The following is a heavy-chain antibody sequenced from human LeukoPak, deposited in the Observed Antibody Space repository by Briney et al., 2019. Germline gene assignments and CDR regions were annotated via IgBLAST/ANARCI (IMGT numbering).Heavy chain of an antibody. J-gene: IGHJ4*02. CDR2: INPSGGST. Sequence: ASVKVSCKASGYTFTSYYMHWVRQAPGQGLEWMGIINPSGGSTSYAQKFQGRVTMTRDMSTSTVYMELSSLRSEDTAVYYCTTLFYDSGDYYATFDYWGQGALVTVSS. V-gene: IGHV1-46*01. CDR3: TTLFYDSGDYYATFDY. D-gene: IGHD3-22*01. CDR1: GYTFTSYY.